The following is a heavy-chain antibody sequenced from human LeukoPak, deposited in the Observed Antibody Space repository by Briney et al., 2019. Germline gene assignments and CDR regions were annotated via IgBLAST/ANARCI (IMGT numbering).Heavy chain of an antibody. CDR3: AKDPFFDY. CDR1: GFTFSSYA. J-gene: IGHJ4*02. Sequence: GGSLRLSCAASGFTFSSYAMTWVRQAPGKGLEWVSGINGSGGRTYYAVSVKGRFTISRDNSKNTLYLQMNSLRAEDTAIYYCAKDPFFDYWGQGTLVTVSS. CDR2: INGSGGRT. V-gene: IGHV3-23*01.